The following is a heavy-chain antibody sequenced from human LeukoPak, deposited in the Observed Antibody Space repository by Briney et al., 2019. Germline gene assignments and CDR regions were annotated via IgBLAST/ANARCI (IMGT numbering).Heavy chain of an antibody. Sequence: PSETLSLTCTVSGGSISGSTYYWGWIRQPPGKGREWIGSIYYSGATYYNPSLKSRVTVSVDTSKNQFSLKLRSVTAADTAVYYCASRTYRVWGQGTLVTVSS. V-gene: IGHV4-39*01. CDR2: IYYSGAT. J-gene: IGHJ4*02. D-gene: IGHD1-26*01. CDR3: ASRTYRV. CDR1: GGSISGSTYY.